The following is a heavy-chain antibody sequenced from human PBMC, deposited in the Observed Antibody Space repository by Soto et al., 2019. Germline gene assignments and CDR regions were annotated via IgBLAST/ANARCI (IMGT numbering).Heavy chain of an antibody. D-gene: IGHD1-7*01. CDR3: ASGYMGLPPIQNWFDP. CDR1: VGEDSSYT. J-gene: IGHJ5*02. V-gene: IGHV1-69*02. CDR2: IIPILGIA. Sequence: GALVKGSCKAAVGEDSSYTMRWVRQEHGQGLEWMGRIIPILGIANYAQKFQGRVTITADKSTSTAYMELSSLRSEDTAVYYCASGYMGLPPIQNWFDPWGQGTLVTVSS.